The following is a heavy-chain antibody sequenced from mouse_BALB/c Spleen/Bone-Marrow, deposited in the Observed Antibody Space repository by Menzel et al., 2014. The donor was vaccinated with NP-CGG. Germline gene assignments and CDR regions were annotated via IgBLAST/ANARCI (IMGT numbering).Heavy chain of an antibody. D-gene: IGHD2-3*01. CDR1: GFTFSTYT. J-gene: IGHJ4*01. CDR3: TRDLYDGYYYYAMGY. CDR2: ISSGGSYT. Sequence: EVKLVESGGGLVKPGGSLKLSCAASGFTFSTYTMSWVRQTPEKRLEWVATISSGGSYTYYPDSVRGRFTISRDNAKNTLYLQMSSLKSEDTAMYYCTRDLYDGYYYYAMGYWGQGTSVTVSS. V-gene: IGHV5-6-4*01.